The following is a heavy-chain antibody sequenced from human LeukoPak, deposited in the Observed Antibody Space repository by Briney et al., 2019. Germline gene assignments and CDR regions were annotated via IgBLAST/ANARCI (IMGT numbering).Heavy chain of an antibody. CDR2: IYYSGSP. CDR1: GGSIKSHY. Sequence: SETLSLTCSVSGGSIKSHYWSWIRQTPAKGLEWIGYIYYSGSPLYNPSLKSRVTISVDTSKNQFSLKLSSVTAADTAVYYCASVRFGELSHRNCFDPWGQGTLVTVSS. D-gene: IGHD3-10*01. CDR3: ASVRFGELSHRNCFDP. J-gene: IGHJ5*02. V-gene: IGHV4-59*11.